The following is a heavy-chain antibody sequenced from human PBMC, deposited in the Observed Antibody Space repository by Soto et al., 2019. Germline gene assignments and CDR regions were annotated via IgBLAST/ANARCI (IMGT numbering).Heavy chain of an antibody. CDR1: GFGVSNYG. CDR3: ARGEAWTDEAFDI. Sequence: QVQLVESGGGVVQPGESLRLSCAASGFGVSNYGMHWVRQAPGKGLEWVAVIWKDENNKYYRDSVKGRFTISRDNSKNTGELQMSSLRGEDTAVYYGARGEAWTDEAFDIWGQGTMVTVSS. J-gene: IGHJ3*02. D-gene: IGHD5-12*01. V-gene: IGHV3-33*01. CDR2: IWKDENNK.